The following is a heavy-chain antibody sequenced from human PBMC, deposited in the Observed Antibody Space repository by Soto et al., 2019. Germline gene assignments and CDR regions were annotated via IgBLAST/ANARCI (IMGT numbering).Heavy chain of an antibody. CDR3: ARDESIAVAGMSYFDY. V-gene: IGHV3-11*01. J-gene: IGHJ4*02. Sequence: GGSLRLSCAASGFTFSDYYMSWIRQAPGKGLEWVSYISSSGSTIYYADSVKGRFTISRDNAKNSLYLQMNSLRAEDTAVYYCARDESIAVAGMSYFDYWGQGTLVTVSS. D-gene: IGHD6-19*01. CDR1: GFTFSDYY. CDR2: ISSSGSTI.